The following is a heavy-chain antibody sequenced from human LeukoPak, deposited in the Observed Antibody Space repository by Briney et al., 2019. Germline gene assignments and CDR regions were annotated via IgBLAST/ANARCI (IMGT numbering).Heavy chain of an antibody. J-gene: IGHJ4*02. CDR3: ARDYGDLDY. D-gene: IGHD2-21*02. CDR1: GLSFSSYD. Sequence: GGSLRLSCAASGLSFSSYDMVWVRQPPGEGLEWVSSISSSSSYIYYADSVKGRFTISRDNAKNSLYLQMNSLRAEDTAVYFCARDYGDLDYWGQGTLATVSS. V-gene: IGHV3-21*01. CDR2: ISSSSSYI.